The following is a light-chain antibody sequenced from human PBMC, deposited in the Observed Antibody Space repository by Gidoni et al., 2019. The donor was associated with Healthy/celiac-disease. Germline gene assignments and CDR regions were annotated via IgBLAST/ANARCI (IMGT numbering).Light chain of an antibody. J-gene: IGKJ1*01. Sequence: EIVLTQSPGTLSLSPGERATLSCRASQSVSSSYFSWYQQKPGQAPSLLIYGASSSATGIPDGISGSGAGTDFSLTISRLEPDDFAVYYCRQYGSTPLTFXQXTKVEIK. CDR3: RQYGSTPLT. V-gene: IGKV3-20*01. CDR1: QSVSSSY. CDR2: GAS.